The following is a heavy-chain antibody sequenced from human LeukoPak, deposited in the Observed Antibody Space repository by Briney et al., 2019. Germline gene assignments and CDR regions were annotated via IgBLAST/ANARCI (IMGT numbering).Heavy chain of an antibody. J-gene: IGHJ3*02. D-gene: IGHD3-22*01. CDR2: IYYSGST. CDR1: GGSFSGYY. CDR3: ARESSSSGDAFDI. Sequence: SETLSLTCTISGGSFSGYYWSWIRQPPGKGLEWIGYIYYSGSTNYNPSLKSRITISVDTSKNQFSLKLSSVTAADTAVYYCARESSSSGDAFDIWGQGTMVTVSS. V-gene: IGHV4-59*01.